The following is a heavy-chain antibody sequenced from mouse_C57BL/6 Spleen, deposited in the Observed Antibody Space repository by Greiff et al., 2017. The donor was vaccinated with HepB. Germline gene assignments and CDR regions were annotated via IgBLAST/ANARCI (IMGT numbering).Heavy chain of an antibody. CDR2: ISSGSSTI. CDR3: ARDGSSYRFAY. J-gene: IGHJ3*01. Sequence: EVKLMESGGGLVKPGGSLKLSCAASGFTFSDYGMHWVRQAPEKGLEWVAYISSGSSTIYYADTVKGRFTISRDNAKNTLCLQMTRLRSEDTAMYYCARDGSSYRFAYWGQGTLVTVSA. V-gene: IGHV5-17*01. D-gene: IGHD1-1*01. CDR1: GFTFSDYG.